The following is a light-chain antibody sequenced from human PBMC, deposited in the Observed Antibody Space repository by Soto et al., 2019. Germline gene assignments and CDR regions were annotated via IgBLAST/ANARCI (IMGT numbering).Light chain of an antibody. CDR3: QSYDGSNFVV. Sequence: NFMLTQPHSVSESPGKTVTLSCTGSSGSIASNYVQWYQQRPGSAPTTVIYEDNQRPSGVPDRFSGSIDRSSNSASLTISGLKTEDEADYYCQSYDGSNFVVFGGGTKLTVL. V-gene: IGLV6-57*02. CDR1: SGSIASNY. J-gene: IGLJ2*01. CDR2: EDN.